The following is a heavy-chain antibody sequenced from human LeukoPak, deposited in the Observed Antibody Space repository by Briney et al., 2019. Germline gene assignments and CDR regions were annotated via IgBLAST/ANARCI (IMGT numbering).Heavy chain of an antibody. CDR3: ARGGTYYTSGSYLGY. J-gene: IGHJ4*02. CDR1: GGSISTFY. D-gene: IGHD3-10*01. CDR2: IYHRGSA. Sequence: SETLSLTCTDSGGSISTFYWSWIRQPPGKGLEWIGYIYHRGSATYNPSLKSRVAISLDTSKNQFSLKLSSVTAADTAVYYCARGGTYYTSGSYLGYWGQGTLVTVSS. V-gene: IGHV4-59*01.